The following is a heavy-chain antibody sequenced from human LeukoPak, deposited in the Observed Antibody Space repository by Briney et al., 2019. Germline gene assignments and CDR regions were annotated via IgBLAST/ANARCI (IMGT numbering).Heavy chain of an antibody. D-gene: IGHD5-12*01. J-gene: IGHJ6*03. CDR2: IIPIFGTA. CDR3: ARVRSSIRHYYYMDV. V-gene: IGHV1-69*13. CDR1: GGTFSSYA. Sequence: SVKVSCKASGGTFSSYAISWVRQAPGQGLEWMGGIIPIFGTANYAQKFQGRVTITADESTSTAYMELSSLRSEDTAVYYCARVRSSIRHYYYMDVWGKGTTVTISS.